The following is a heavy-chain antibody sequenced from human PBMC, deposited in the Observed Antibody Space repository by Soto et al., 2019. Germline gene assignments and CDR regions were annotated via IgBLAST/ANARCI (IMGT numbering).Heavy chain of an antibody. J-gene: IGHJ6*02. V-gene: IGHV1-58*01. CDR2: IVVGSGNT. CDR3: AVSLYGVVLHYYYRMDV. Sequence: GFTFTSSAVQWVRQARGQRLEWIGWIVVGSGNTNYAQKFQERVTITRDDSTSTAYMEISGLTFEDTAFYYCAVSLYGVVLHYYYRMDVWGPGTSVTVSS. D-gene: IGHD3-3*01. CDR1: GFTFTSSA.